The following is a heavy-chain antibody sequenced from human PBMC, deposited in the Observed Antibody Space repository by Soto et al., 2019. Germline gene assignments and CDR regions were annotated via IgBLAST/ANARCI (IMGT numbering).Heavy chain of an antibody. CDR1: GYTFTSYA. CDR2: INAGNGNT. V-gene: IGHV1-3*01. Sequence: GASVKVSCKASGYTFTSYAMHWVRQAPGQRLEWMGWINAGNGNTKYSQKFQGRVTMTTDTSTSTAYMELRSLRSDDTAVYYCARETFSRGAFDIWGQGTMVTVSS. D-gene: IGHD3-16*01. CDR3: ARETFSRGAFDI. J-gene: IGHJ3*02.